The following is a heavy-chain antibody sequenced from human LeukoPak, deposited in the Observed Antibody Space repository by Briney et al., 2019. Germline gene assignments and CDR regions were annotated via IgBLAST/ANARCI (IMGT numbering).Heavy chain of an antibody. V-gene: IGHV3-7*01. CDR1: GFTFSNYW. CDR3: ARDESGGYYVY. CDR2: IKQDGSMT. J-gene: IGHJ4*02. Sequence: PGGSLRLSCAVSGFTFSNYWMSWVRQAPGRGQEWVANIKQDGSMTQYADSVRGRFTISRDNAKSSVYLQMSSLKAEDSAIYYCARDESGGYYVYWGQGTLVTVSS. D-gene: IGHD4-23*01.